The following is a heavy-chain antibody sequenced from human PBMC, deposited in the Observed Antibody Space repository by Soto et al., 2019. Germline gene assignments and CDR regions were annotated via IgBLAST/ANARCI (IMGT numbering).Heavy chain of an antibody. CDR3: AKGEDSSGWYPY. V-gene: IGHV3-23*01. CDR2: ISGSGGST. Sequence: EVQLLESGGGLVQPGGSLRLSCAASGFTFSSYAMSWVRQALGKGLEWVSAISGSGGSTYYADSVKGRFTISRDNSKNTLYLQMNSLRAEDTAVYYCAKGEDSSGWYPYWGQGTLVTVSS. J-gene: IGHJ4*02. D-gene: IGHD6-19*01. CDR1: GFTFSSYA.